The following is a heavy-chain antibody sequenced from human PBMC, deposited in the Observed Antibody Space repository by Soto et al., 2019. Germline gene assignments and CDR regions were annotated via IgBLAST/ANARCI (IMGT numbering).Heavy chain of an antibody. Sequence: PGESLKISCKGSGYSFTSYWIGWVRQMPGKGLEWMGTIYPGDSDTRYSPSFQGQVTISADKSISTAYLQWSSLKASDTAMYYCAGGGVRGVITRTRDYYGMDVWGQGTTVTVSS. CDR1: GYSFTSYW. CDR3: AGGGVRGVITRTRDYYGMDV. V-gene: IGHV5-51*01. D-gene: IGHD3-10*01. CDR2: IYPGDSDT. J-gene: IGHJ6*02.